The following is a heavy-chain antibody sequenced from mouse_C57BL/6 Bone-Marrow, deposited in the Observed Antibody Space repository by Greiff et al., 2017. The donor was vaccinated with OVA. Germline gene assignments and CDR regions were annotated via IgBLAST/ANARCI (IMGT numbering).Heavy chain of an antibody. CDR2: IWSGGST. V-gene: IGHV2-2*01. CDR3: ARKRGRKYFDV. Sequence: QVQLQQSGPGLVQPSQSLSITCTVSGFSLTSYGVHWVRQSPGKGLEWLGVIWSGGSTDYNAAFISRLSISKDNSKSQVFFKMNSLQADDTAIYYCARKRGRKYFDVWGTGTTVTVSS. CDR1: GFSLTSYG. J-gene: IGHJ1*03.